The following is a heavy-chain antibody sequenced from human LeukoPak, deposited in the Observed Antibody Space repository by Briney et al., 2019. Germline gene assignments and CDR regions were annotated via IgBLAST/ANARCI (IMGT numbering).Heavy chain of an antibody. CDR1: GFTFDDYA. CDR2: ISWNSGSI. J-gene: IGHJ4*02. CDR3: ARDRSYCFDY. V-gene: IGHV3-9*01. Sequence: GGSLRLSCAASGFTFDDYAMHWVRQAPGKGLEWVSGISWNSGSIGYADSVKGRFTISRDNAKNSLYLQMNSLRPEDTAVYYCARDRSYCFDYWGQGTLVTVSS. D-gene: IGHD6-13*01.